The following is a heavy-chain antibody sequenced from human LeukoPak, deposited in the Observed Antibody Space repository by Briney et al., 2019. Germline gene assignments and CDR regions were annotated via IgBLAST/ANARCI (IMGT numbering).Heavy chain of an antibody. CDR3: ATGLAAAGAGPSPTFDY. D-gene: IGHD6-13*01. V-gene: IGHV1-24*01. Sequence: ASVKVSCKASGGTFSSYAISWVRQAPGQGLEWMGGFDPEDGETIYAQKFQGRVTMTEDTSTDTVYMELSSLRSEDTAVYYCATGLAAAGAGPSPTFDYWGQGTLVTVSS. CDR1: GGTFSSYA. J-gene: IGHJ4*02. CDR2: FDPEDGET.